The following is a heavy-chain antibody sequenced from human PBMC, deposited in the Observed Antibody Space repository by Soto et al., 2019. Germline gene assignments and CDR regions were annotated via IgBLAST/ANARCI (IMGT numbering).Heavy chain of an antibody. CDR1: GFTFSSYG. Sequence: GSLRLSCAASGFTFSSYGMHWVRQAPGKGLEWVAVISYDGSNKYYADSVKGRFTISRDNSKNTLYLQMNSLRAEDTAVYYCAKDMDAQDYYYYGMDVWGQGTTVTVSS. CDR2: ISYDGSNK. V-gene: IGHV3-30*18. J-gene: IGHJ6*02. CDR3: AKDMDAQDYYYYGMDV. D-gene: IGHD2-2*01.